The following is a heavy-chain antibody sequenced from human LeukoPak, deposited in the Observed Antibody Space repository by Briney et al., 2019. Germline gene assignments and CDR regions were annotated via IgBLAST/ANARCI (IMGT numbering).Heavy chain of an antibody. CDR3: ARSLDCSSPSCYTYYFDY. CDR1: GGTFSSYA. Sequence: SVKVSCKASGGTFSSYAISWVRQAPGQGLEWMGGIIPIFGTANYAQKFQGRVTITTDESTSTAYMELSSLRSGDTAVYYCARSLDCSSPSCYTYYFDYWGQGTLVTVSS. V-gene: IGHV1-69*05. D-gene: IGHD2-2*02. CDR2: IIPIFGTA. J-gene: IGHJ4*02.